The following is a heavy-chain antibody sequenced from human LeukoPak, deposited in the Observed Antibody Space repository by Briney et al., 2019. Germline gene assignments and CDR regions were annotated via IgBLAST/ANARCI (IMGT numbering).Heavy chain of an antibody. Sequence: GRSLRLSCVVSGFRFEDYGMHWVRQAPGKGLEGVSGISWSGTTTGYADSVKGRFTISRDSAKNSLYLQMDSLRVEDTALYYCAKDESTGGFAPGYFYGMGVWGQGTTVTVSS. CDR2: ISWSGTTT. D-gene: IGHD3-16*01. V-gene: IGHV3-9*01. CDR1: GFRFEDYG. CDR3: AKDESTGGFAPGYFYGMGV. J-gene: IGHJ6*02.